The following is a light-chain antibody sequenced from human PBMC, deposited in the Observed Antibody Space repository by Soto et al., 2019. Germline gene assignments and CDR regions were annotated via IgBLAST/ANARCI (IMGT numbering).Light chain of an antibody. CDR2: LSVAGSH. CDR3: QTWASGIVV. Sequence: QPVLTQSPSASASLGASVKVTCTLSSGHSSYAIAWHQQQPRKGPRYLMKLSVAGSHIRGDGVPDRFSGSSSGTERYLIISSLQSEDEADYYCQTWASGIVVFGGGTKLTVL. V-gene: IGLV4-69*01. J-gene: IGLJ2*01. CDR1: SGHSSYA.